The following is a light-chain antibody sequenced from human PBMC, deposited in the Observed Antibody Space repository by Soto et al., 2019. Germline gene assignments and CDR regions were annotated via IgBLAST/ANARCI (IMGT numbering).Light chain of an antibody. Sequence: DIVITQSPLSLGVTPGEPASISCRSSQSLLYGDGDNNLDWYLQKPGQSPQLLIYLASNRASGVPARFSGSGSGTYFTLKISRVEAKNVGLYYCLQALQTPNTCGQGHDWRL. CDR1: QSLLYGDGDNN. CDR3: LQALQTPNT. J-gene: IGKJ5*01. V-gene: IGKV2-28*01. CDR2: LAS.